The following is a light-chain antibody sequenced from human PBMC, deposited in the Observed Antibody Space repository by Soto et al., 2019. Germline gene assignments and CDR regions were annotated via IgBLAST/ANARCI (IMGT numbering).Light chain of an antibody. CDR2: GAS. CDR1: QSVDSN. Sequence: EILMTQSPATLSVSPGERATLSCRASQSVDSNLAWYQQKPGQAPRLLIYGASTRATGISARFSGSGSGTEFTLTISSLQSEDFAVYYCQQYGSSPWTFGQGTKVEIK. J-gene: IGKJ1*01. V-gene: IGKV3-15*01. CDR3: QQYGSSPWT.